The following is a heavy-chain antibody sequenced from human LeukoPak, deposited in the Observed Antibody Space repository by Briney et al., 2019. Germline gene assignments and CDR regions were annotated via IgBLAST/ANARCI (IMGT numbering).Heavy chain of an antibody. CDR1: GYTFTGYY. J-gene: IGHJ4*02. CDR2: INPNSGGT. Sequence: ASVKVSCKASGYTFTGYYMYWVRQAPGQGIEWMGWINPNSGGTNYAQKFQGRVTMTRDTSISTAYMELSRLRSDETAVYYCARATGYSIDYWGQGTLVTVSS. CDR3: ARATGYSIDY. V-gene: IGHV1-2*02. D-gene: IGHD6-13*01.